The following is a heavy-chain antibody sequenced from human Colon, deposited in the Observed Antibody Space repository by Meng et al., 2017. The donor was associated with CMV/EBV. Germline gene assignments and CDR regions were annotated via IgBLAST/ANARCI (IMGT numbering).Heavy chain of an antibody. CDR1: GFTFSRHI. Sequence: GESLKISCAASGFTFSRHIMNWVRQAPGKGLEWVSSISSTSSFMFYADSVKGRFTVSRDNAKNLLYLQMHHLRAEDTAVYYCARNIAAASNWFDPWGQGTLVTVSS. D-gene: IGHD6-25*01. V-gene: IGHV3-21*01. CDR3: ARNIAAASNWFDP. CDR2: ISSTSSFM. J-gene: IGHJ5*02.